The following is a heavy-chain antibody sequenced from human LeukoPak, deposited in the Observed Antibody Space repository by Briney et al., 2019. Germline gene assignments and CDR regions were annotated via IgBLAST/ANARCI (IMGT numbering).Heavy chain of an antibody. CDR1: GFTLSSYG. Sequence: GGSLRLSCAASGFTLSSYGMHWVRQAPGKGLEWVAVIWYDGSNKYYADSVKGRFTISRDNSRNTLYLQMNSLRAEDTAVYFCARDQREYTYGTFDYWGQGTLVTVSS. D-gene: IGHD5-18*01. CDR3: ARDQREYTYGTFDY. V-gene: IGHV3-33*08. J-gene: IGHJ4*02. CDR2: IWYDGSNK.